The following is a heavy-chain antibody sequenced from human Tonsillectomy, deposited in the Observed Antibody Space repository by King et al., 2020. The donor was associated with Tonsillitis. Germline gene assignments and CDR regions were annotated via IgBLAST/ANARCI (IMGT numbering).Heavy chain of an antibody. CDR3: TRLGLVRGVIGNWFDT. J-gene: IGHJ5*02. Sequence: TWFRQSPVKGLECVGLIRRKAYGGTTEYAASVQGRFIISRDDSKSIAYLQMNSLKTEYTAVYYCTRLGLVRGVIGNWFDTCGQGSLVTVSS. V-gene: IGHV3-49*03. CDR2: IRRKAYGGTT. D-gene: IGHD3-10*01.